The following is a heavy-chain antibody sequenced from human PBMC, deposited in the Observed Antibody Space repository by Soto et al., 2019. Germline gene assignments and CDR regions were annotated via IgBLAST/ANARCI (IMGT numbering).Heavy chain of an antibody. V-gene: IGHV3-7*03. J-gene: IGHJ4*02. Sequence: EVQLVESGGGLVQPGGSLRLSCAASGFTFSSYWMTWVRQAPGKGLEWVANIKQDGSEKYYVDSVKGRFTISRDNAKSSLYLQMNSLRAEDTAVYYCATGSVYNVLDYWGQGTLVTVSS. CDR1: GFTFSSYW. D-gene: IGHD3-10*01. CDR3: ATGSVYNVLDY. CDR2: IKQDGSEK.